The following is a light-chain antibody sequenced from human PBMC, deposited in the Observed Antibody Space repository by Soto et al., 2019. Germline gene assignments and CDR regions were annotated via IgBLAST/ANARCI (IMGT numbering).Light chain of an antibody. J-gene: IGLJ1*01. CDR1: SSDVGGYNY. V-gene: IGLV2-14*01. Sequence: QSALTQPASVSGPPGQSITISCTGTSSDVGGYNYVSWYQQHSGKAPKLMIYDVSNRPSGVSNRFSGSKSGNTASLTISGLQAEDEADYYCNSYTSSSTYVFGTGTKVPS. CDR3: NSYTSSSTYV. CDR2: DVS.